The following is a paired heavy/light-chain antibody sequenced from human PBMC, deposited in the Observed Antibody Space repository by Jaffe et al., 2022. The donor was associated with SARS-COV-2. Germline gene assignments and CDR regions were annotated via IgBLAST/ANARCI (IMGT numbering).Heavy chain of an antibody. D-gene: IGHD1-26*01. CDR2: INSSGRDI. J-gene: IGHJ4*02. V-gene: IGHV3-23*01. Sequence: EVQLLKSGGVLVQPGGSLRLSCAPSGFTFSNFAMAWIRRAPGKGLEWVSTINSSGRDIFYADSVKGRFTISRDNSKSTLFLQMDILRAEDTALYYCAKEVGAPRAFDWWAQGTLVTVSA. CDR3: AKEVGAPRAFDW. CDR1: GFTFSNFA.
Light chain of an antibody. CDR3: QQHYSWPLT. CDR1: QSVSSR. Sequence: EVVLTQSPVTLSVSPGERVTLFCRASQSVSSRVAWYQQKPGQAPRLLLYETSTRATGIPARFSGSGSETEFTLTISRLQSEDYAVYLCQQHYSWPLTFGGGTKVDIK. CDR2: ETS. V-gene: IGKV3-15*01. J-gene: IGKJ4*01.